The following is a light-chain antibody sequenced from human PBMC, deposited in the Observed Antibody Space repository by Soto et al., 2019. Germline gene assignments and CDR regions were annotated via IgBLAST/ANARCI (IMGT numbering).Light chain of an antibody. J-gene: IGKJ2*02. CDR3: QHYNNARCT. Sequence: DIQMTQSPSTLSASVGDRVTITCRASQSISSWLAWYQQKPGKAPKLLIYKASSLESGVPSRFSGSGSGTEFTLTISSLQADDFATYYCQHYNNARCTFGQGTKLEIK. CDR2: KAS. V-gene: IGKV1-5*03. CDR1: QSISSW.